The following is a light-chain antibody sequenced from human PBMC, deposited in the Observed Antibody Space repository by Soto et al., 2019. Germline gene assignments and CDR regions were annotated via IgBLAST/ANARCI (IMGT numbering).Light chain of an antibody. CDR2: DVN. CDR3: TSWTTSTTMI. Sequence: QSALTQPVSVSGSPGQSITISCTGTSSDIGAYNYVSWYQQHPGKAPKLMIYDVNIRPSGVSNRFSGSKSGNTASLTISGLQAEDEADYYCTSWTTSTTMIFGGGTKLTVL. CDR1: SSDIGAYNY. J-gene: IGLJ2*01. V-gene: IGLV2-14*03.